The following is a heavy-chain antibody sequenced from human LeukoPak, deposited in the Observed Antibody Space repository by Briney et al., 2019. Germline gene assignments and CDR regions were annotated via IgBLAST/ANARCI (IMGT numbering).Heavy chain of an antibody. CDR1: GFTFSNYW. Sequence: PGGSLRLSCAASGFTFSNYWMHWVRQAPGKGLVWVSRINSDGSSTSYADSVKGRFTISRDNSKNTLYLQMNSLRAEDTAVYYCAKANMVRGVTLKFDCWGQGTLVTVSS. D-gene: IGHD3-10*01. CDR2: INSDGSST. J-gene: IGHJ4*02. CDR3: AKANMVRGVTLKFDC. V-gene: IGHV3-74*01.